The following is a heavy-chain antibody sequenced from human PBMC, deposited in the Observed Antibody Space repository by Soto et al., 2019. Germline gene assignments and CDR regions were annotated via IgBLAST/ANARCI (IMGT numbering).Heavy chain of an antibody. Sequence: QVQLVEYGGGVVQPGKFLRLSCEASGFTFSTYGMHWVRQAPGKGLEWVAVVWYDGSHQYYADSVKGRFTISRDNSKNTVYLQMSSLSAEDTAVYYCARDDRVRGHFDYWGQGSLDTVSS. J-gene: IGHJ4*02. CDR3: ARDDRVRGHFDY. D-gene: IGHD3-10*01. CDR2: VWYDGSHQ. V-gene: IGHV3-33*01. CDR1: GFTFSTYG.